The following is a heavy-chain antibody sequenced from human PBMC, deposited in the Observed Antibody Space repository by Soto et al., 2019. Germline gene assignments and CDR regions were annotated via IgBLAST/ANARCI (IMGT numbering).Heavy chain of an antibody. CDR1: GVSIGSHDW. J-gene: IGHJ4*02. CDR2: SHQSGNT. V-gene: IGHV4-4*02. D-gene: IGHD5-18*01. Sequence: QVQLQESGPGLVKPSGTLSLTCAVSGVSIGSHDWWTWVRQPPGKGLEWLGESHQSGNTNYNSSPQSRVTISLHKSKTPFSLQLSSVTVADTAVYYCATTDTGRVYWGQGTLVTVSS. CDR3: ATTDTGRVY.